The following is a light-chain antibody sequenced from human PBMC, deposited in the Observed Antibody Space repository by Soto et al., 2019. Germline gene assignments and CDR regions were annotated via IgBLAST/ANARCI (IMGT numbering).Light chain of an antibody. CDR3: CSYAGSSTLV. CDR2: EGS. CDR1: SSDVGSYNL. Sequence: QSVLTQPASVSGSPGQSITISCTGTSSDVGSYNLVSWYQQHPGKAPKLMIYEGSKRPSGVSNRFSGSKSGNTASLTISGLQAEDEAHYYCCSYAGSSTLVFGTGTKVNV. J-gene: IGLJ1*01. V-gene: IGLV2-23*01.